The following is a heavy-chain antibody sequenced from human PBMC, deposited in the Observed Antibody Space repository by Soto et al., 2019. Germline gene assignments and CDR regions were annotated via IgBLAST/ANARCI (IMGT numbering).Heavy chain of an antibody. Sequence: SETLSLTCTVSGDSISSHYWSWIRQPPGKGLEWIGFGSTKYNPSLKSRISISVDTSKNQFSLNLTSATAADTAVYYCARVSTSASGSYYTLDYWGQGTLVTVSS. CDR1: GDSISSHY. J-gene: IGHJ4*02. CDR2: GST. CDR3: ARVSTSASGSYYTLDY. D-gene: IGHD3-10*01. V-gene: IGHV4-59*11.